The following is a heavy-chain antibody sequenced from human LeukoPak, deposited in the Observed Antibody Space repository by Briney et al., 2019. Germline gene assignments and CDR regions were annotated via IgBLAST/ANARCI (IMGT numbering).Heavy chain of an antibody. J-gene: IGHJ5*02. V-gene: IGHV4-59*01. Sequence: SETLSLTCTVSGGSISSYYWSWIRQPPGKGLEWIGYIYYSGSTNYNPPLKSRVTISVDTSKNQFSLKLSSATAADTAVYYCARGVANYDYVWGSYSKGWFDPWGQGTLVTVSS. CDR2: IYYSGST. D-gene: IGHD3-16*01. CDR3: ARGVANYDYVWGSYSKGWFDP. CDR1: GGSISSYY.